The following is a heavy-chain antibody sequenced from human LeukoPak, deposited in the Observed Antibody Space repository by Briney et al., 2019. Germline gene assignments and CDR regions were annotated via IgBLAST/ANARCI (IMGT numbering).Heavy chain of an antibody. V-gene: IGHV1-2*02. CDR2: INPNSGGT. J-gene: IGHJ5*02. CDR1: GYTFTGYY. CDR3: ARQLGNWFDP. D-gene: IGHD1-1*01. Sequence: ASVKVSCKASGYTFTGYYMHWVRQAPGQGREWMGWINPNSGGTNYAQKFQGRVTMTRDTSISTAYMEQSRLRSDDTAVYYWARQLGNWFDPWGQGTLVTVSS.